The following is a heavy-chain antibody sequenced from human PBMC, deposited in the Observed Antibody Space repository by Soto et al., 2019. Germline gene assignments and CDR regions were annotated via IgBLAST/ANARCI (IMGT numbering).Heavy chain of an antibody. J-gene: IGHJ4*02. CDR3: AKISLAAGGYGYDSCFDY. CDR2: ISGSGGST. V-gene: IGHV3-23*01. Sequence: QPGGSLRFSCAASGFTFSSYAMSWVRQAPGKGLEWVSAISGSGGSTYYADSVKGRFTISRDNSKNTLYLQMNSLRAEDTAVYYCAKISLAAGGYGYDSCFDYWGQGTLVTVSS. CDR1: GFTFSSYA. D-gene: IGHD5-12*01.